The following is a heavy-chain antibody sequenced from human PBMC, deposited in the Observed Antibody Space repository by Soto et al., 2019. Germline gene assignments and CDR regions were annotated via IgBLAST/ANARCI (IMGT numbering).Heavy chain of an antibody. Sequence: QVQLQESGPGLVRPSQTLSLTCSVSGRAISSGGYYWSWIRQEPGKGLEWIGYIYYSGSSGSTFYNPSLKSRAFISVDASKNQFSLSLTSMTAADTAVYYCARHDHCTGDSCSHSIDHWGRGTLVTVSS. D-gene: IGHD2-15*01. J-gene: IGHJ4*02. V-gene: IGHV4-31*03. CDR2: IYYSGSSGST. CDR3: ARHDHCTGDSCSHSIDH. CDR1: GRAISSGGYY.